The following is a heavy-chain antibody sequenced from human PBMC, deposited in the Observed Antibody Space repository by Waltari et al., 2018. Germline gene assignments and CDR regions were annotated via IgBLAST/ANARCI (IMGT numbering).Heavy chain of an antibody. D-gene: IGHD5-12*01. CDR2: IKQDGSAK. Sequence: EVQLVESGGGLVRPGGSLRLSCAARGFIFSNSWVSWARQGPGKGLEGVATIKQDGSAKYYVDSVKGRFTISRDNAKNSLCLQMNSLRAEDTAVYYCASGLGYSGPGVWGQGTTVTVSS. CDR1: GFIFSNSW. J-gene: IGHJ6*02. V-gene: IGHV3-7*01. CDR3: ASGLGYSGPGV.